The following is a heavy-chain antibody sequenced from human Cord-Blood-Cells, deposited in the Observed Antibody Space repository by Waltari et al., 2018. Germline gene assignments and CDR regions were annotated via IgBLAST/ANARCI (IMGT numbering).Heavy chain of an antibody. CDR3: ASKMASDAFDI. Sequence: EVQLVESGGGLIQPGGSLRLSCAASGFTVSSSYMSWVRQAPGKGLEWVSVIYSGGSTYYADSVKGRFTISRDNSKNTLYLQMNSLRAEDTAVYYCASKMASDAFDIWGQGTMVTVSS. CDR1: GFTVSSSY. CDR2: IYSGGST. D-gene: IGHD2-8*01. J-gene: IGHJ3*02. V-gene: IGHV3-53*01.